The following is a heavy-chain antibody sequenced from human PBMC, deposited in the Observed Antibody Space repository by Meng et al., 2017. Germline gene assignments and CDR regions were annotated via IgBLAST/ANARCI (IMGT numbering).Heavy chain of an antibody. V-gene: IGHV4-61*01. CDR1: GASVTVGSHY. J-gene: IGHJ4*02. Sequence: QGQLQEPGPGLVRPTETLCLTCTVSGASVTVGSHYWSWIRQPPGKGLEWIGYIDYGGSTSYNPSLRSRVTISVDTSNNQFSLKLSSVTAADTAVFYCARTRGDYYFDYWGQGTLVTVSS. D-gene: IGHD3-16*01. CDR2: IDYGGST. CDR3: ARTRGDYYFDY.